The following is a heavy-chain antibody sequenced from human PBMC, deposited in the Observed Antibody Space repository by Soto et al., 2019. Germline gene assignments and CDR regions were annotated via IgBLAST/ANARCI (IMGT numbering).Heavy chain of an antibody. CDR3: ASGIAARPSWFDP. J-gene: IGHJ5*02. CDR1: GGSISSSSYY. V-gene: IGHV4-39*01. Sequence: SETLSLTCTVSGGSISSSSYYWGWIRQPPGKGLEWIGSIYYSGSTYYNPSLKSRVTISVDTSKNQFSLKLSSVTAADTAVYYCASGIAARPSWFDPWGQGTLVTVSS. CDR2: IYYSGST. D-gene: IGHD6-6*01.